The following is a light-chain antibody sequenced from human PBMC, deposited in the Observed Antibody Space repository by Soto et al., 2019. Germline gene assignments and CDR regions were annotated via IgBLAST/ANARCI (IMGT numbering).Light chain of an antibody. V-gene: IGLV1-40*01. CDR3: SSYTNINTRACV. CDR2: GNT. J-gene: IGLJ1*01. Sequence: QSVLTQPPSVSGAPGQRVTISCTGSSSNIGAGYDVQWYQQLPGTAPKLLIYGNTNRPSGVPDRFSASKSGTSASLAITGLQAEDEVDYYCSSYTNINTRACVFGTGTKLTVL. CDR1: SSNIGAGYD.